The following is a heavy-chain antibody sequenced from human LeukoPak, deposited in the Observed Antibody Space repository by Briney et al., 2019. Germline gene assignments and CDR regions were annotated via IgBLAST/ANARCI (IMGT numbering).Heavy chain of an antibody. D-gene: IGHD3-3*01. CDR2: IYYSGST. J-gene: IGHJ4*02. Sequence: SETLSLTCTVSGGSISSSSYYWGWIRQPPGKGLEWIGSIYYSGSTYYNPSLKSRVTISVDTSKNQFSLKLSSVTAADTAVYHCARLHSLTIFGVVIIEDFDYWGQGTLVTVSS. CDR3: ARLHSLTIFGVVIIEDFDY. CDR1: GGSISSSSYY. V-gene: IGHV4-39*01.